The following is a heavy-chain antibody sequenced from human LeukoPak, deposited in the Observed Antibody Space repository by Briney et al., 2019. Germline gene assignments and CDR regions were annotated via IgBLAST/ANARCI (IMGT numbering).Heavy chain of an antibody. CDR3: ARDEPDNYDILTGSYAFDI. CDR1: GFTFSSYS. CDR2: ISSSSSYI. V-gene: IGHV3-21*01. J-gene: IGHJ3*02. D-gene: IGHD3-9*01. Sequence: GGSLRLSCAASGFTFSSYSMNWVRQAPGKGLEWVSSISSSSSYIYYADSVKGRFTISRDNAKNSLYLQMNSLRAEVTAVYYCARDEPDNYDILTGSYAFDIWGQGTMVTVSS.